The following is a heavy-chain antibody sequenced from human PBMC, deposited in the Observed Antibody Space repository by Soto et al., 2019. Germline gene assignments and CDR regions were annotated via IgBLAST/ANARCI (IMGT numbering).Heavy chain of an antibody. D-gene: IGHD6-19*01. CDR1: GGSVSSGSYY. V-gene: IGHV4-61*01. CDR2: IYYSGST. CDR3: ARDIGQWMGDHYYGMDV. J-gene: IGHJ6*02. Sequence: SETLSLTCTVSGGSVSSGSYYWSWIRQPPGKGLEWIGYIYYSGSTNYNPSLKSRVTISVDTSKNQFSLKLNSVTAADTAVYYCARDIGQWMGDHYYGMDVWGQGTTVTVSS.